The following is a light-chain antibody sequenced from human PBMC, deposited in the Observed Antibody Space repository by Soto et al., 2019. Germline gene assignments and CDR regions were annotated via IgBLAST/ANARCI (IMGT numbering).Light chain of an antibody. CDR1: QDIADY. CDR2: DAS. V-gene: IGKV1-33*01. CDR3: QQHESPPYN. Sequence: DIQLTQSPSSLSASVGDRVTITCQASQDIADYLNWYQQKPGETPKLLISDASQLETGFPSRFSGSGFGTHFSFTISSLQPEAIATYYCQQHESPPYNFGQGNKAEIK. J-gene: IGKJ2*01.